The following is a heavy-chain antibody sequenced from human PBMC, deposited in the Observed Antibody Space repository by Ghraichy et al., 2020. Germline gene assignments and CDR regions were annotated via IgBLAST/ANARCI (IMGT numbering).Heavy chain of an antibody. J-gene: IGHJ4*02. D-gene: IGHD6-13*01. Sequence: GGSLRLSCAASGFTFSSYAMSWVRQAPGKGLEWVSAISGSGGNTYYADSVKGRFTISRDNSKNTLYLQMNSLRAEDTAVYYCAKSTGSGAAAGTRYYFTTGAREPWSPSPQ. CDR3: AKSTGSGAAAGTRYYFTT. V-gene: IGHV3-23*01. CDR2: ISGSGGNT. CDR1: GFTFSSYA.